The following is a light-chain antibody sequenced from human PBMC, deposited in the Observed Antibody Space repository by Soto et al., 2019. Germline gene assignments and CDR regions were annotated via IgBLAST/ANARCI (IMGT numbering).Light chain of an antibody. CDR3: AAWDDSLSVMV. CDR1: SSNIGSNY. J-gene: IGLJ2*01. CDR2: RNN. V-gene: IGLV1-47*01. Sequence: QSVLTQPPSASGTPGQRGTISCSGSSSNIGSNYVYWYQQLPGTAPKLLIYRNNQRPSGVPDRFSGSKSGTSASLAISGLRSEDEADYYCAAWDDSLSVMVFGGGTKVTVL.